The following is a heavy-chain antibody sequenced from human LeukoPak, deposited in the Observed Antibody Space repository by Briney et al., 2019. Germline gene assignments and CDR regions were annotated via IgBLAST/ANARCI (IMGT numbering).Heavy chain of an antibody. J-gene: IGHJ4*02. CDR1: GFIFSSYW. V-gene: IGHV3-7*03. CDR2: IKQDGSEK. CDR3: ARGPLIAAAGTW. D-gene: IGHD6-13*01. Sequence: PGGSLRLSCAASGFIFSSYWMSWDRQAPGKGLEWVANIKQDGSEKYYVDSVKGRFTISRDNAKNSLYQQMNSLRAEDTAVYYCARGPLIAAAGTWWGQGTLVTVSS.